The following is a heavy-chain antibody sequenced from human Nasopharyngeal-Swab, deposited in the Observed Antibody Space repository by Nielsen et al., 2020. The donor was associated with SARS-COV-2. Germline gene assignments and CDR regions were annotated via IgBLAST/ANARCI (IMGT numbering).Heavy chain of an antibody. D-gene: IGHD6-19*01. V-gene: IGHV3-30*04. J-gene: IGHJ6*03. CDR1: GFIFSSYA. CDR2: ISDDGSTD. Sequence: GGSLRLSCAASGFIFSSYAMHWVRQAPGKGLEWAAIISDDGSTDFYADSVKGRFTISRDNSNNTLYLQMNNLRAEDTAVYYCAKDITGYSSGWFYYYYYMDVWGKGTTVTVSS. CDR3: AKDITGYSSGWFYYYYYMDV.